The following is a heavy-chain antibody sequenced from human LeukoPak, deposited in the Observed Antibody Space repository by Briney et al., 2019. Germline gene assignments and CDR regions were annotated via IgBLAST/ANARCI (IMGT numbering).Heavy chain of an antibody. V-gene: IGHV3-21*04. Sequence: GGSLRLSCAASGFTFSSYSMNWVRQAPGKGLEWVSSISSSSSYIYYADSVKGRFTISRDNSKNTLYLQMNSLRAEDTAVYYCAKGQGSYSGLTGYYMDVWGKGTTVTVSS. CDR2: ISSSSSYI. D-gene: IGHD1-26*01. J-gene: IGHJ6*03. CDR3: AKGQGSYSGLTGYYMDV. CDR1: GFTFSSYS.